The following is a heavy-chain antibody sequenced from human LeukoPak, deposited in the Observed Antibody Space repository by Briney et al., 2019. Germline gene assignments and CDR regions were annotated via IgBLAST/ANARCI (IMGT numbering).Heavy chain of an antibody. D-gene: IGHD6-19*01. J-gene: IGHJ5*02. CDR2: INHSGNT. Sequence: SETLSLTCAVYGGSFSGYYWSWIRQPPGKGLEWIGEINHSGNTNYNPSLKSRVTISVDTSKNQFSLKLSSVTAADTAVYYCASWLNNWFDPWGQGTLVTVSS. CDR3: ASWLNNWFDP. CDR1: GGSFSGYY. V-gene: IGHV4-34*01.